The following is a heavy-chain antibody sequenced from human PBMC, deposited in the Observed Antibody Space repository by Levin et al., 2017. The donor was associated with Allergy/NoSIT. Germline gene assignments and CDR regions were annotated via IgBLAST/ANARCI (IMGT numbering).Heavy chain of an antibody. CDR2: ISYSGTT. CDR1: GGSISSSYYY. V-gene: IGHV4-39*01. J-gene: IGHJ4*02. CDR3: ASRYGSGTYYNVRFDY. D-gene: IGHD3-10*01. Sequence: PSETLSLTCTVSGGSISSSYYYWDWIRQPPGKGLEWIGGISYSGTTYYNPSLKSRVTISVNTSKNQFSLKLSSVTAADSGVYYCASRYGSGTYYNVRFDYWGQGTLVTVSS.